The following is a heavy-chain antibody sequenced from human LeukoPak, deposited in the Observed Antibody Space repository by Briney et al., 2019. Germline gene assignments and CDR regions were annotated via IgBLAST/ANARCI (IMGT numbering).Heavy chain of an antibody. D-gene: IGHD2-15*01. Sequence: SETLSLTCTVSGGSISSYYWSWIRQPAGKGLEWIGYIYHSGSTYYNPSLKSRVTISVDRSKNQFSLKLSSVTAADTAVYYCASGGYCSSGSCYPNWFDPWGQGTLVTVSS. CDR1: GGSISSYY. CDR2: IYHSGST. J-gene: IGHJ5*02. V-gene: IGHV4-59*01. CDR3: ASGGYCSSGSCYPNWFDP.